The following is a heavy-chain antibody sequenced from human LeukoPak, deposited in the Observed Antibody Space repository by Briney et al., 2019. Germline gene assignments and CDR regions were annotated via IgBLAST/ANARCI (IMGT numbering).Heavy chain of an antibody. V-gene: IGHV4-34*01. CDR1: GGSFSGYY. CDR2: INHSGST. D-gene: IGHD5-18*01. CDR3: ARRFVDTAMVDWFDP. J-gene: IGHJ5*02. Sequence: SETLSLTCAVYGGSFSGYYWSWIRQPPGKGLEWIGEINHSGSTNYNPSLKSRVTISVDTSKNQFSLKLSSVTAADTAVYYCARRFVDTAMVDWFDPWGQGTLVTVSS.